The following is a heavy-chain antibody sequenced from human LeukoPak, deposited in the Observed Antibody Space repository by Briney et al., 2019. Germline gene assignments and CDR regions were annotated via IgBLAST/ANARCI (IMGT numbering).Heavy chain of an antibody. CDR2: ISGSDDST. D-gene: IGHD1-26*01. V-gene: IGHV3-23*01. Sequence: GGSLRLSCAASGFTLRNYIMSWVRQAPGKGLEWVSTISGSDDSTYYADSVKGRFTIARDNSKNTVFLYMNSLRAEDSATYLYAKEKWADWGQGTLVTVSS. CDR3: AKEKWAD. J-gene: IGHJ4*02. CDR1: GFTLRNYI.